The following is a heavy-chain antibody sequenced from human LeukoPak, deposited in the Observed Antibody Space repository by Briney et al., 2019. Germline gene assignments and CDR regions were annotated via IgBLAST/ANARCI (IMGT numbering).Heavy chain of an antibody. CDR1: GFTFRNCA. J-gene: IGHJ4*02. D-gene: IGHD3-10*01. V-gene: IGHV3-23*01. CDR2: TSGTGYNT. CDR3: AKHVSGSLFYFDY. Sequence: GGSLRLSCAASGFTFRNCAMSWVRQAPGKGLEWVSGTSGTGYNTYYADSVKGRFTISRDNSKNTLYLQMSSLGAEDTAVYYCAKHVSGSLFYFDYWGQRTLVTVSS.